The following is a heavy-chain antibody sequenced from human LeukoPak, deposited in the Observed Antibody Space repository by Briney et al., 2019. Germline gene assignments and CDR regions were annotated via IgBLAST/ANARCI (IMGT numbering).Heavy chain of an antibody. CDR1: GYTFTGYY. V-gene: IGHV1-8*03. CDR3: ARGHSGTYFWLGGKFDY. J-gene: IGHJ4*02. CDR2: MNPNSGNT. Sequence: ASVKVSCKASGYTFTGYYMHWVRQATGQGLEWMGWMNPNSGNTGYAQKFQDRVTITRDTSISTAYMELSSLTSEDTAVYYCARGHSGTYFWLGGKFDYWGQGTLVTVSS. D-gene: IGHD1-26*01.